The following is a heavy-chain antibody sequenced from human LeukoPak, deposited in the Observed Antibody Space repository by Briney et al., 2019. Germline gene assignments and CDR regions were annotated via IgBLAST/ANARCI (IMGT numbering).Heavy chain of an antibody. CDR2: IIPIFGTA. CDR3: ASQPWGGYSYGPLFDY. CDR1: GYTFTGYF. Sequence: SVKVSCKAFGYTFTGYFMHWVRQAPGQGLEWMGGIIPIFGTANYAQKFQGRVTITTDESTSTAYMELSSLRSEDTAVYYCASQPWGGYSYGPLFDYWGQGTLVTVSS. J-gene: IGHJ4*02. D-gene: IGHD5-18*01. V-gene: IGHV1-69*05.